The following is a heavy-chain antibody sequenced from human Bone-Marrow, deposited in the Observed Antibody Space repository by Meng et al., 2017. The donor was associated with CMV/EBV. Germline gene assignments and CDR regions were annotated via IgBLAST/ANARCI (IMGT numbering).Heavy chain of an antibody. CDR3: ARDRIRRNGFLEWFHTYNWFDP. D-gene: IGHD3-3*01. V-gene: IGHV1-18*01. CDR1: GYTFTSYG. J-gene: IGHJ5*02. CDR2: ISAYNGNT. Sequence: ASVKVSCKASGYTFTSYGISWVRQAPAQGLEWMGWISAYNGNTNYAQKLQGRVTMTTDTSTSTAYMELRSLRSEDTAVYYCARDRIRRNGFLEWFHTYNWFDPWGQGTLATVSS.